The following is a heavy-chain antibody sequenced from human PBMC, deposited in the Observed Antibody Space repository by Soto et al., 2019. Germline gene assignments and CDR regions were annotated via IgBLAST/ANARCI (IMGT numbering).Heavy chain of an antibody. CDR3: ARDSIVVVVAATALGLDY. V-gene: IGHV3-30-3*01. CDR2: ISYDGSNK. Sequence: PGGSLRLSCAASGFTFSSYAMHWVRQAPGKGLEWVAVISYDGSNKYYADSVKGRFTISRDNSKNTLYLQMNSLRAEDTAVYYCARDSIVVVVAATALGLDYWGQGTLVTSPQ. D-gene: IGHD2-15*01. CDR1: GFTFSSYA. J-gene: IGHJ4*02.